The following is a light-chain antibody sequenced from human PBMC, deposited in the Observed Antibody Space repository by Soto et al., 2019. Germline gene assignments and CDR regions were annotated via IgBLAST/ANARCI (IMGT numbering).Light chain of an antibody. CDR1: QSVRSN. CDR2: GAS. Sequence: EIVMTQSPATLSVSPGERVTLSCRASQSVRSNLAWYHQKPGQAPRLLIYGASTRATDIPARFSGSGSGTEFTLTISSLQSEDFAVYYCQQYNNWPPFTFGPGTRVDI. J-gene: IGKJ3*01. CDR3: QQYNNWPPFT. V-gene: IGKV3-15*01.